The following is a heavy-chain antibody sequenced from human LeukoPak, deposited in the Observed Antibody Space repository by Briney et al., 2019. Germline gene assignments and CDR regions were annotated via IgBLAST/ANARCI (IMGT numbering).Heavy chain of an antibody. CDR3: KSGGAAPGSFDN. V-gene: IGHV3-7*01. J-gene: IGHJ4*02. Sequence: GGSLRLSCAASGFTFSDYWMSWMRQAPGKGLEWVANIKYDGNEQYYVDSVKSRFTISRDNAKNSLYLQLNSLRVEDTAVYYCKSGGAAPGSFDNWGQGTLVTVSS. D-gene: IGHD4-23*01. CDR2: IKYDGNEQ. CDR1: GFTFSDYW.